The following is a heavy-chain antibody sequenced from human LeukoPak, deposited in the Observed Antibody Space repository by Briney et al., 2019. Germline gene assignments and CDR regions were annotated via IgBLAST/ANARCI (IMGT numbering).Heavy chain of an antibody. J-gene: IGHJ4*02. CDR3: AKGNYYDMVGAFDY. Sequence: GGSLRLSCAASGFTFSSYAMSWVRQAPGKGLEWVSAISGSGGSTYYADSVKGRFTISRDNSKNTLYLQMNGLRAEDTAVYYCAKGNYYDMVGAFDYWGQGTLVTVSS. CDR1: GFTFSSYA. D-gene: IGHD3-22*01. CDR2: ISGSGGST. V-gene: IGHV3-23*01.